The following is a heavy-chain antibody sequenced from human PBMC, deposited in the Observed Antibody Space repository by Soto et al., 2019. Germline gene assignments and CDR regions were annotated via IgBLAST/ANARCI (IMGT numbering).Heavy chain of an antibody. D-gene: IGHD3-9*01. CDR2: IKSKTNGGTS. CDR1: GFTFSNAW. V-gene: IGHV3-15*01. J-gene: IGHJ4*01. Sequence: GGSLRLSCAASGFTFSNAWMSWVRQAPGKGLEWVSRIKSKTNGGTSDYAAPVKGRFTISRDDSKNTLYLHMNSLKSEYLGVYYCTTDMGFDWPIDYWGKGTLVTVSS. CDR3: TTDMGFDWPIDY.